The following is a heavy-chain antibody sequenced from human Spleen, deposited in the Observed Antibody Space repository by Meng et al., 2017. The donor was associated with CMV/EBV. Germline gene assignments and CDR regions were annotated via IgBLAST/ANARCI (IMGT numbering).Heavy chain of an antibody. CDR2: IYYTGSS. V-gene: IGHV4-31*02. CDR3: ARTRYYYNSTGYSVPTTFDY. D-gene: IGHD3-22*01. CDR1: SGCYF. Sequence: SGCYFWSWIRQPPGKGLEWIGYIYYTGSSKYNPFLKSRVSISVDTSKNQFSLKLNSVTVTDTAVYYCARTRYYYNSTGYSVPTTFDYWGQGALVTVSS. J-gene: IGHJ4*02.